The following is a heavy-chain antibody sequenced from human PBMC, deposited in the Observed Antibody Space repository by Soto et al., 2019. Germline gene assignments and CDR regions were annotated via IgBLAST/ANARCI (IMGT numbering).Heavy chain of an antibody. Sequence: SETLSLTCAVYGGSFSGYYWSWIRQPPGKGLEWIGEINHSGSTNYNPSLKSRVTISVDTSKNQFSLKLSSVTAADTAVYYCARGCPWTMVRGVRGSGYWFDPWGQGTLVTVSS. CDR3: ARGCPWTMVRGVRGSGYWFDP. J-gene: IGHJ5*02. D-gene: IGHD3-10*01. CDR1: GGSFSGYY. CDR2: INHSGST. V-gene: IGHV4-34*01.